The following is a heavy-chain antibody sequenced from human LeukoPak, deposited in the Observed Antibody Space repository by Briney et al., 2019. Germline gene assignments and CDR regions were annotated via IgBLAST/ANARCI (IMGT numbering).Heavy chain of an antibody. CDR2: IYPGDSDT. V-gene: IGHV5-51*01. Sequence: GESLKISCKGSGYSFTSYWIGWVRQMPGKGLEWMGIIYPGDSDTRYSPSFQGQVTISADKSISTAYLQWSSLKASDTAMYYCARRPYSSMGPQGSYYFDYWGQGTLVTVSS. CDR1: GYSFTSYW. CDR3: ARRPYSSMGPQGSYYFDY. J-gene: IGHJ4*02. D-gene: IGHD6-13*01.